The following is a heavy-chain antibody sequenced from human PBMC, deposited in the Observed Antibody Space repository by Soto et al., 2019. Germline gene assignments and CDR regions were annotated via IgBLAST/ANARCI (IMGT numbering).Heavy chain of an antibody. J-gene: IGHJ4*02. V-gene: IGHV3-15*07. CDR2: IKSKTDGGTT. D-gene: IGHD3-3*01. CDR1: GFTFSNAW. Sequence: GGSLRLSCAASGFTFSNAWMNWVRQAPGKGLERVGRIKSKTDGGTTDYAAPVKGRFTISRDDSKNTLYLQMNSLKTEDTAVYYCTTERGYYKEFDYWGQGTLVTVSS. CDR3: TTERGYYKEFDY.